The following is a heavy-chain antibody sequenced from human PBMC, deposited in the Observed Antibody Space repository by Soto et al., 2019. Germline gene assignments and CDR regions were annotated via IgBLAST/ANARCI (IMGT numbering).Heavy chain of an antibody. CDR1: GGSISSGDYY. Sequence: SETLSLTCTVSGGSISSGDYYWSWIRQPPGKGLEWIGYIYYSGSTYYNPSLKSRVTISVDTSKNQFSLKLSSVAAADTAVYYCARGRYYDSSGYYGYWGQGTLVTVPS. D-gene: IGHD3-22*01. V-gene: IGHV4-30-4*01. CDR3: ARGRYYDSSGYYGY. J-gene: IGHJ4*02. CDR2: IYYSGST.